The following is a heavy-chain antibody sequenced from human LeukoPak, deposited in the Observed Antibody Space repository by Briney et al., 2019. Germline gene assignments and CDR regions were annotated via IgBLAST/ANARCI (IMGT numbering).Heavy chain of an antibody. V-gene: IGHV1-2*02. CDR2: SNPTSGGT. CDR3: AREFRTTTWSYNAFDP. Sequence: SVKVSCKASEYTFTGYDMHWVRQAPGQGLEWVGWSNPTSGGTNYAQKFQDRVTMTRATSNNTSYMELSRIRSDDTAVYYCAREFRTTTWSYNAFDPGAKGTMATVSS. D-gene: IGHD1/OR15-1a*01. J-gene: IGHJ3*01. CDR1: EYTFTGYD.